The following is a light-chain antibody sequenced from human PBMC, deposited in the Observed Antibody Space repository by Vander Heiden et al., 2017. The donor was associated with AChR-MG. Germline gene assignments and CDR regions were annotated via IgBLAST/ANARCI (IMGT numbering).Light chain of an antibody. Sequence: QLAVPQSPAASASLGASVKLTSTLSSGHNNYAIAWHQQQPEKGPRFLMKVNSDGTHFKGDGIPDRFSGSSSGTERYLTISSLQSEDDAYYYCQTWGTGIPVFGGRTKVTVL. CDR1: SGHNNYA. V-gene: IGLV4-69*01. J-gene: IGLJ3*02. CDR3: QTWGTGIPV. CDR2: VNSDGTH.